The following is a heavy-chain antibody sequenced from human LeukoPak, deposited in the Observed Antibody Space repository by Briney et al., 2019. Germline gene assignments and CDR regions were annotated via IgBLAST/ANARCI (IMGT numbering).Heavy chain of an antibody. CDR3: ARDPVDQPYWFFDL. V-gene: IGHV4-59*01. D-gene: IGHD2-2*01. Sequence: ASETLSLTCTVSGVSISGSYWNWIRQPPGKGLEWIGYIYYSGSTNYNPSLKSRVTISIDTSKKQFSLKLSSVTAADTAVYYCARDPVDQPYWFFDLWGRGTLVTVSS. CDR2: IYYSGST. CDR1: GVSISGSY. J-gene: IGHJ2*01.